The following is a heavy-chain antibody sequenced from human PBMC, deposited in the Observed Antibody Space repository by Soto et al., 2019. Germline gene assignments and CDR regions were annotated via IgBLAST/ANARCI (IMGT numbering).Heavy chain of an antibody. D-gene: IGHD3-10*01. CDR1: GHSFTRYW. Sequence: EVQLVQSGAEGKKPGESLAIFCEGSGHSFTRYWIGCVRQMPGKGLEWMGIIYPGDSDTRYSPSFQGQVTISADKSISTAYLQWSSLKASDTAMYYCARLFGHTWGGAFDIWGQGTMVTVSS. CDR2: IYPGDSDT. CDR3: ARLFGHTWGGAFDI. V-gene: IGHV5-51*01. J-gene: IGHJ3*02.